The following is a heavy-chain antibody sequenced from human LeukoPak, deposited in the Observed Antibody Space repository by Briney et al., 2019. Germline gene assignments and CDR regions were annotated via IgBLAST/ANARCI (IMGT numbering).Heavy chain of an antibody. J-gene: IGHJ6*02. V-gene: IGHV1-8*01. CDR2: MNPNSGNT. CDR3: ARADGTTGAFYYYYYPMDV. D-gene: IGHD1-1*01. CDR1: GYTFTNYD. Sequence: ASVKVSCKASGYTFTNYDINWVRQATGQGLEWMGWMNPNSGNTGYAQRFQGRVTMTRNTSISTAYMELSSLRSGDTAVYYCARADGTTGAFYYYYYPMDVWGQGTTVTVSS.